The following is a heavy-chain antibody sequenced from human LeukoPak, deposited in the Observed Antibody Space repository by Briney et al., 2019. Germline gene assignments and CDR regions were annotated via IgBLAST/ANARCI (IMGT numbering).Heavy chain of an antibody. CDR1: GGTFSSYA. CDR3: ARDLDYSGSYSNAFDI. Sequence: GASMKVSCKASGGTFSSYAISWVRQAPGQGLEWMGGIIPIFGTANYAQKFQGRVTITADESTSTAYMELSSLRSEDTAVYYCARDLDYSGSYSNAFDIWGQGTMVTVSS. V-gene: IGHV1-69*13. D-gene: IGHD1-26*01. J-gene: IGHJ3*02. CDR2: IIPIFGTA.